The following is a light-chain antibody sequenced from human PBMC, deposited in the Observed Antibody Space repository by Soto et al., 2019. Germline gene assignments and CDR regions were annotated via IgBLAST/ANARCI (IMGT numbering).Light chain of an antibody. CDR3: QSYDSSLSGYV. Sequence: VLTQPPSVSGAPGQRVAISCTGSSSNIGAGYDVHWYQQLPGTAPKLLIYGNSNRPSGVPDRFSGSKSGTSASLAITGLQAEDEADYYCQSYDSSLSGYVFGTGTKVTVL. CDR2: GNS. V-gene: IGLV1-40*01. CDR1: SSNIGAGYD. J-gene: IGLJ1*01.